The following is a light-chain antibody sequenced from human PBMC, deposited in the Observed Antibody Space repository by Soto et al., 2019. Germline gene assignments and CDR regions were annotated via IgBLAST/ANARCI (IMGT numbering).Light chain of an antibody. Sequence: QSVLTQPPSVSGAPGQRATFSPPGASSNIGARYDENCYQQLPGTAPKLLIYVNNNRPSGVPDRFSGSKSGTSASLAITGLQAEDEADYYCQSYDSSLSAVVFGGGTKLTVL. J-gene: IGLJ2*01. CDR1: SSNIGARYD. CDR2: VNN. CDR3: QSYDSSLSAVV. V-gene: IGLV1-40*01.